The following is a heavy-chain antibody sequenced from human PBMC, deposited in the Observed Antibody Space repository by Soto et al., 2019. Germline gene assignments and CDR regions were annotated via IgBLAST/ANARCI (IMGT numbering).Heavy chain of an antibody. CDR2: INHSGST. CDR3: ARNCYGSRRYYTTFDF. CDR1: GGSFSGYY. V-gene: IGHV4-34*01. D-gene: IGHD3-10*01. Sequence: SETLSLTCAVYGGSFSGYYWSWIRQPPGKGLEWIGEINHSGSTNYNPSLKSRVTISVDTSKNQFSLKLSSVTAADTAVYYCARNCYGSRRYYTTFDFCCQGTLVTRS. J-gene: IGHJ4*02.